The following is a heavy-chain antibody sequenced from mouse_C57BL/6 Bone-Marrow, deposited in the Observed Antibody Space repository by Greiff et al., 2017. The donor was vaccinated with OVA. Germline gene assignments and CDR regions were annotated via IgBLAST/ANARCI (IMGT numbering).Heavy chain of an antibody. CDR1: GYTFTDYY. D-gene: IGHD2-3*01. CDR3: ARPDGYYRYYAMDY. Sequence: EVQLQQSGPELVKPGASVKISCKASGYTFTDYYMNWVKQSHGKSLEWIGDINPNNGGTSYNQKFKGKATLTVDKSSSTAYMELRSLTSEDSAVYYCARPDGYYRYYAMDYWGQGTSVTVSS. CDR2: INPNNGGT. V-gene: IGHV1-26*01. J-gene: IGHJ4*01.